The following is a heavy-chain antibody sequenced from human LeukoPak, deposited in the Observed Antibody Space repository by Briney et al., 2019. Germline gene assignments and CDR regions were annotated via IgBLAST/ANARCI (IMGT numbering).Heavy chain of an antibody. CDR2: IRGSGGST. CDR1: GFTFSSYA. CDR3: AKGVVSVATRGGFDY. D-gene: IGHD2-2*01. J-gene: IGHJ4*02. V-gene: IGHV3-23*01. Sequence: GGSLRLSCGASGFTFSSYAMNWVRQARGKGLEWVSIIRGSGGSTYYADSVKGRFTISRDNSKNTLYLQMNILRADDTATYYCAKGVVSVATRGGFDYWGQGTLVTVSS.